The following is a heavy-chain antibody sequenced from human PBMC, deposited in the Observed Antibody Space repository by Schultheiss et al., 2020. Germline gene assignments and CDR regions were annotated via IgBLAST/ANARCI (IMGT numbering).Heavy chain of an antibody. D-gene: IGHD3-22*01. J-gene: IGHJ4*02. CDR1: GGSISSSNW. V-gene: IGHV4-4*02. CDR2: IYHSGST. Sequence: SETLSLTCAVSGGSISSSNWWSWVRQPPGKGLEWIGEIYHSGSTYYNPSLKSRVTISVDTSKNQFSLKLSSVTAADTAVYYCARRYYDSSGYRESDYWGQGTLVTVSS. CDR3: ARRYYDSSGYRESDY.